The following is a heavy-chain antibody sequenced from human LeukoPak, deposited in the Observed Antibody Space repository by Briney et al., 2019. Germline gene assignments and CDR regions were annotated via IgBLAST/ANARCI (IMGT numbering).Heavy chain of an antibody. J-gene: IGHJ4*02. Sequence: GGSLRLSCAASGFTFSSYAMHWVRQAPGKGLEWVAVISYDGSNKYYADSVKGRFTISRDNSKNTLYLQMNSLRAEDTAVYYCAASTGTIVYWGQGTLVTVSS. V-gene: IGHV3-30-3*01. D-gene: IGHD1-7*01. CDR2: ISYDGSNK. CDR3: AASTGTIVY. CDR1: GFTFSSYA.